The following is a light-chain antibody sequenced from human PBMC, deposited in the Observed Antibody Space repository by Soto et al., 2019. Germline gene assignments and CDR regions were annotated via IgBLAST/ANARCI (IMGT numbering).Light chain of an antibody. Sequence: DIQMTQSPSSLSASVGDRVTITCRASQGISRCLAWFQQKPGKAPKSLIYDASTLQSGVSSRFSGSGSDTHFTLTISSVKPEDFATYYCQQYHTYPASFGQGTKAEIK. CDR1: QGISRC. CDR3: QQYHTYPAS. V-gene: IGKV1-16*01. CDR2: DAS. J-gene: IGKJ1*01.